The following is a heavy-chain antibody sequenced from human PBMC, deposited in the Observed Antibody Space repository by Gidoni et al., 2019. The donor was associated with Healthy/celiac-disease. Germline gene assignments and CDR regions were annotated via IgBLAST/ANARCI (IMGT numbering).Heavy chain of an antibody. Sequence: AASGLPFSSYAMSWVRQAPGKGLEWVSAISGSGGSRYYADAVKGRFTISRDNSKNTLYLQMNSLRAEYTAVYYCASCHSEYSSSSYYLFFDYWGQGTLVTVSS. D-gene: IGHD6-6*01. CDR3: ASCHSEYSSSSYYLFFDY. CDR2: ISGSGGSR. J-gene: IGHJ4*02. V-gene: IGHV3-23*01. CDR1: GLPFSSYA.